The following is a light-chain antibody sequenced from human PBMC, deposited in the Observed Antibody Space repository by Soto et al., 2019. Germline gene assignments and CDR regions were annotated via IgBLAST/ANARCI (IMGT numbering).Light chain of an antibody. Sequence: EIVLTQSPATLSLSPGERATLSCRASQSVGSYFVWYQQKPGQAPRLLIYDASNRATGIPARFSGSGSGTDFTLTISSLEPEYFAVYYWQQRTIWPTFGQGTKVEIK. CDR2: DAS. J-gene: IGKJ1*01. CDR1: QSVGSY. CDR3: QQRTIWPT. V-gene: IGKV3-11*01.